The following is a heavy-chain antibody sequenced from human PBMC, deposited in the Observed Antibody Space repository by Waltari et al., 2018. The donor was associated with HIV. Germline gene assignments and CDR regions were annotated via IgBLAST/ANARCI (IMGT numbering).Heavy chain of an antibody. V-gene: IGHV3-7*01. CDR2: IKQDGSEK. CDR1: GFTFLGYW. CDR3: ATSRTFDY. J-gene: IGHJ4*02. Sequence: EVQLVESGGGLVQPGGFLRRARAATGFTFLGYWMSWVRQAPGKGLEWVANIKQDGSEKYYVDSVKGRFTISRDNAKNSLYLQMNSLRAEDTAVYYCATSRTFDYWGQGTLVTVSS.